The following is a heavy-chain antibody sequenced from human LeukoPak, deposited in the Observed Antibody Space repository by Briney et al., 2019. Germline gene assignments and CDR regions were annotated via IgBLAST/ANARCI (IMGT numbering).Heavy chain of an antibody. Sequence: PSETLSLTCTVSGGSISSYYWSWIRQPPGKGLEWIGSIYYSGSTYYNPSLKSRVTISVDTSKNQFSLKLSSVTAADTAVYYCARVFGVATSLVGYWGQGTLVTVSS. V-gene: IGHV4-39*07. CDR2: IYYSGST. CDR1: GGSISSYY. J-gene: IGHJ4*02. CDR3: ARVFGVATSLVGY. D-gene: IGHD3-3*01.